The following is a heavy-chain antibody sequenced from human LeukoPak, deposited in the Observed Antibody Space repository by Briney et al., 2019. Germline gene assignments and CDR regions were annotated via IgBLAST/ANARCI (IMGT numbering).Heavy chain of an antibody. D-gene: IGHD1-14*01. Sequence: SETLSLTCTASGYSISSGYYWGWIRQPPGKGLEWIGSIYHSGSTYYNPSLKSRVTISVDTSKNQFSLKLSSVTAADTAVYYCARGGKGPVSYYYYMDVWGKGTTVTVSS. CDR3: ARGGKGPVSYYYYMDV. J-gene: IGHJ6*03. CDR2: IYHSGST. V-gene: IGHV4-38-2*02. CDR1: GYSISSGYY.